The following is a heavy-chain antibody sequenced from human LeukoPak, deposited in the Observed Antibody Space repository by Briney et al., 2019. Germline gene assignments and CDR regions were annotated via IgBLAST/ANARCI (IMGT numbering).Heavy chain of an antibody. V-gene: IGHV3-23*01. Sequence: GGSRRLSCAASGFTFSSYGMSWARQAPGKGLEWVSTISNSDGSTYYADSVKGRFSISRDNSENTLYLQMNSLRAEDTAVYYCAKATGYLLWGQGTLVTVSS. D-gene: IGHD1-14*01. J-gene: IGHJ4*02. CDR3: AKATGYLL. CDR2: ISNSDGST. CDR1: GFTFSSYG.